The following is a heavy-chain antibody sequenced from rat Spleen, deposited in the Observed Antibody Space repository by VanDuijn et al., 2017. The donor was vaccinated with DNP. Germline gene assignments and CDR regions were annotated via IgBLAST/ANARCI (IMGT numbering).Heavy chain of an antibody. D-gene: IGHD5-1*01. CDR2: ISHDGSRA. CDR1: GFTFSDYY. Sequence: EVQLVESGGDLVQPGRSLKLSCAASGFTFSDYYMAWVRQAPTKGLEWVATISHDGSRAYYRDSVKGRFTVSRDDAKNSLYLQMNSLRSEDTATYYCTRQLGLDYWGQGVMVTVSS. J-gene: IGHJ2*01. V-gene: IGHV5-7*01. CDR3: TRQLGLDY.